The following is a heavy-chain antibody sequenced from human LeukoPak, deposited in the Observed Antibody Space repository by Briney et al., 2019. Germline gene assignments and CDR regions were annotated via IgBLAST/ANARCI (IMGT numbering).Heavy chain of an antibody. J-gene: IGHJ4*02. CDR2: IKQDGSEK. V-gene: IGHV3-7*01. CDR3: ARDRAMDDY. D-gene: IGHD5-18*01. CDR1: GFTFRSYW. Sequence: PGGSLRLPCAASGFTFRSYWMNWVRQAPGKGLEWVANIKQDGSEKYYVDSVKGRFTISRDNSKNSLYLQMNSLRAEDTAVYYCARDRAMDDYWGQGTLVTVSS.